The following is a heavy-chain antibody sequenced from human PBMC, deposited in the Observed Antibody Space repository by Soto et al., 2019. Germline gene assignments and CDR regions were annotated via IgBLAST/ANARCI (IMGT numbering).Heavy chain of an antibody. Sequence: SETLSLTCGVSGGSFSGYFWTWIRQAPGKGLEWIGEINHIGSTSYNPSLRSRLTISIDTSKKQFSLKLTSVTAADTALYFCARATQFYYDSSGYSKNFDFWGQGTLVTVSS. CDR3: ARATQFYYDSSGYSKNFDF. CDR2: INHIGST. J-gene: IGHJ4*02. CDR1: GGSFSGYF. D-gene: IGHD3-22*01. V-gene: IGHV4-34*01.